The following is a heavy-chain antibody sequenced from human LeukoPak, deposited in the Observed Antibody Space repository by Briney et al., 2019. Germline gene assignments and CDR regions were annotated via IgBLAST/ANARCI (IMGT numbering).Heavy chain of an antibody. CDR3: AREGTSGTHLNWFDP. CDR1: RGSISSYY. Sequence: SETLSLTCTVPRGSISSYYWSWIRQPLGEELEWSGHIYGSGSTNYNPPLKSRVTLSVDTSKNQFSLKLSSVTAADTAVYYCAREGTSGTHLNWFDPWGQGTLVTVSS. J-gene: IGHJ5*02. CDR2: IYGSGST. D-gene: IGHD1-1*01. V-gene: IGHV4-59*01.